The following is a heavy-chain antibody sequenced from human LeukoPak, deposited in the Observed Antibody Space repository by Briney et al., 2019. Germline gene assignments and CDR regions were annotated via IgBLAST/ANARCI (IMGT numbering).Heavy chain of an antibody. V-gene: IGHV1-2*06. CDR3: ARDTPPLYIAVAGDFDY. J-gene: IGHJ4*02. CDR2: INPNSGGT. Sequence: ASVKVSCKASGYTFTGYYMHWVRQAPGQGLEWMGRINPNSGGTNYAQKFQGRVTMTRDTSISTAYMELSRLRSDDTAVYYCARDTPPLYIAVAGDFDYWGQGTLVTVSS. CDR1: GYTFTGYY. D-gene: IGHD6-19*01.